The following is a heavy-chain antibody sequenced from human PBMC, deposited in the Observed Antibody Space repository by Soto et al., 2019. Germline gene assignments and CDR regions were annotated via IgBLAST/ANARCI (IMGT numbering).Heavy chain of an antibody. D-gene: IGHD3-10*01. CDR1: GGSISSCSYH. CDR2: VYYSGST. V-gene: IGHV4-39*01. Sequence: PSETLSLTCTVSGGSISSCSYHWGWVRQPPGKGLEWIGTVYYSGSTNYNPSLQSRVTILVDTSQNQFSLRMRSVAAADTAVYYCAKHRWGSGIYPGLFDFWGQGTQVTVSS. J-gene: IGHJ4*02. CDR3: AKHRWGSGIYPGLFDF.